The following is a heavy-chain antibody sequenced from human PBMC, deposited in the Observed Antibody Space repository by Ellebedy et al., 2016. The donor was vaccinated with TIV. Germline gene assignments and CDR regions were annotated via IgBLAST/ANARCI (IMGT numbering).Heavy chain of an antibody. J-gene: IGHJ4*02. CDR3: AKDTGFGHFDWPH. D-gene: IGHD3-9*01. CDR2: ISSSSSYT. CDR1: GFTFSDYY. Sequence: PGGSLRLSCAASGFTFSDYYMSWIRQAPGKGLEWVSYISSSSSYTNSADSVKGRFTISRDNAKNSLFLQMNSLRDEDTAVYYCAKDTGFGHFDWPHWGQGTLVTVSS. V-gene: IGHV3-11*06.